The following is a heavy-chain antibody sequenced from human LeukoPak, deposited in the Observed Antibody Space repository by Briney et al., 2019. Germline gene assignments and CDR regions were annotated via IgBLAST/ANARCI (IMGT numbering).Heavy chain of an antibody. Sequence: PSETLSLTCSVSGDSISSYFWAWIRQPPGKGLEWIGYIYYSGSTNYNPSLKSRVTISVDTSKNQFSLKLSSVTAADTAVYYCARDLLLRGYYDSSGIDYWGQGTLVTVSS. V-gene: IGHV4-59*01. CDR1: GDSISSYF. CDR2: IYYSGST. CDR3: ARDLLLRGYYDSSGIDY. J-gene: IGHJ4*02. D-gene: IGHD3-22*01.